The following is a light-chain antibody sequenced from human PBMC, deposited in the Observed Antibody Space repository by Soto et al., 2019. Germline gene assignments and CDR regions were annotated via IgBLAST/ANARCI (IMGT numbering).Light chain of an antibody. CDR2: DVS. CDR1: SIDVGSYNY. Sequence: QSVPTHPWPESGSPGQSVTISCTGTSIDVGSYNYVSWYQQHSGKAPKFMIYDVSKRPSGAPDRFSGSKSGNTASLTISGLQAEDEADYYCCSYAGTESYVFGTGTKVTGL. CDR3: CSYAGTESYV. J-gene: IGLJ1*01. V-gene: IGLV2-11*01.